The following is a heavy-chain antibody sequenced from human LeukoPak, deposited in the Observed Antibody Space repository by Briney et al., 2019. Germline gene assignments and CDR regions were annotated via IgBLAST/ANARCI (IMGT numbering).Heavy chain of an antibody. V-gene: IGHV3-30-3*01. CDR1: GFTFSGYA. D-gene: IGHD6-6*01. CDR3: AREERGHLVGY. Sequence: GRSLRLSCAASGFTFSGYAMHWVRQAPGKGLEWVALISYDGGSNKYYADSVKGRFTISRDNSKNTLCLQMSSLRAEDTAVYYCAREERGHLVGYWGQGTLVTVSS. J-gene: IGHJ4*02. CDR2: ISYDGGSNK.